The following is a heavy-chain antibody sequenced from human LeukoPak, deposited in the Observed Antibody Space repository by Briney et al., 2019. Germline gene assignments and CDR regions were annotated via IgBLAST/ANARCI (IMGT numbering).Heavy chain of an antibody. CDR1: GGSISSSPYY. V-gene: IGHV4-39*01. D-gene: IGHD2-15*01. Sequence: PSETLSLTCTVSGGSISSSPYYWDWVRQSPGKGLEWIGNNYYTGKTYYNPSLKSRVIISVDTSKNQFSLKVSSVTAADTAVYYCARGVAAFDFWGQGTAVTVSS. CDR2: NYYTGKT. J-gene: IGHJ4*02. CDR3: ARGVAAFDF.